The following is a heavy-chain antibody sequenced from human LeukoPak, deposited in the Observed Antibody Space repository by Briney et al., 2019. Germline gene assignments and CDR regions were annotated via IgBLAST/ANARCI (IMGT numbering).Heavy chain of an antibody. CDR2: ISYDGSNK. CDR3: AKDRAIVVVPAAIGGYYYYGMDV. V-gene: IGHV3-30*18. J-gene: IGHJ6*02. D-gene: IGHD2-2*02. Sequence: GGSLRLSCAASGCTFSSYGMHWVRQAPGKGLEWVAVISYDGSNKYYADSVKGRFTISRDNSKNTLYLQMNSLRTEDTAMYYCAKDRAIVVVPAAIGGYYYYGMDVWGQGTTVTVSS. CDR1: GCTFSSYG.